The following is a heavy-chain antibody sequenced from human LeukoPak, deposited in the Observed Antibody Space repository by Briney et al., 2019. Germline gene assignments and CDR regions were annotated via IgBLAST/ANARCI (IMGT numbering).Heavy chain of an antibody. J-gene: IGHJ4*02. CDR2: INHSGST. Sequence: PSETLSLTCAVYGGSFSGYYWSWIRQPPGKGLEWIGEINHSGSTSYNPSLKSRVTISVDTSKNQFSLKLTSVTAADTAVYYCARQIYSGSYPVFDYWGQGMLVTVSS. CDR3: ARQIYSGSYPVFDY. D-gene: IGHD1-26*01. CDR1: GGSFSGYY. V-gene: IGHV4-34*01.